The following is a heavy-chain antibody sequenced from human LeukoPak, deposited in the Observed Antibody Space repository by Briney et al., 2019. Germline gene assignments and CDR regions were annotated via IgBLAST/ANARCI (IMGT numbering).Heavy chain of an antibody. CDR1: GGSISSSSYY. Sequence: SETLSLTCTVSGGSISSSSYYWGWIRQPPGKGLEWIGSIYYSGSTYYNPSLKSRVTISVDTSKNQFSLKLSSVTAADTAVYYCARLYYDFWSGYSTVLRPIDYWGQGTLVTVSS. D-gene: IGHD3-3*01. J-gene: IGHJ4*02. V-gene: IGHV4-39*01. CDR2: IYYSGST. CDR3: ARLYYDFWSGYSTVLRPIDY.